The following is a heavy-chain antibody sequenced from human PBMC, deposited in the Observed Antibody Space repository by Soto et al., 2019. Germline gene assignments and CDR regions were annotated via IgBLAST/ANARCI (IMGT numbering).Heavy chain of an antibody. V-gene: IGHV4-31*03. CDR2: SYYSGST. Sequence: QVQLQESGPGLVKPSQTLSLTCTVSGGSISSGGYYWSWIRQHPGKGLEWIGYSYYSGSTYYNPSRKSRVTISVDTSKNQFSLKLSSVTAADTAVYYCARALVDTAMGQSGYFDYWGQGTLVTVSS. J-gene: IGHJ4*02. D-gene: IGHD5-18*01. CDR3: ARALVDTAMGQSGYFDY. CDR1: GGSISSGGYY.